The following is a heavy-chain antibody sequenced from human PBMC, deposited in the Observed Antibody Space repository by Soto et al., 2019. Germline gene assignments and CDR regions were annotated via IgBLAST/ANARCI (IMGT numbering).Heavy chain of an antibody. D-gene: IGHD2-2*01. CDR3: ARDPSEGRVGNWFES. CDR2: ISMTTSYV. Sequence: EVQLVASGGGLVKPGGSLRLSCAASGFTFSRYGMSWVRQAPGKGLEWVSSISMTTSYVYYADSVKGRFSISRDNAKKILYLEMYALRTEDTAVYYCARDPSEGRVGNWFESWGQGTLVTVSS. V-gene: IGHV3-21*01. J-gene: IGHJ5*01. CDR1: GFTFSRYG.